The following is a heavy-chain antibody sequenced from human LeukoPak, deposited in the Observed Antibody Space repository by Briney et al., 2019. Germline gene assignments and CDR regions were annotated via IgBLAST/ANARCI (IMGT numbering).Heavy chain of an antibody. D-gene: IGHD6-19*01. CDR3: AKDADPSASYLLVRYFDY. CDR1: GFTFRSYA. CDR2: ISGSGDST. V-gene: IGHV3-23*01. J-gene: IGHJ4*02. Sequence: GGSLRLSCAASGFTFRSYAMTWIRQAPGKGLEWVSPISGSGDSTYYADSVKGRFTISRDNSKNTLYLQMNSLRTEDTAVYYYAKDADPSASYLLVRYFDYWGQGTLVTVSS.